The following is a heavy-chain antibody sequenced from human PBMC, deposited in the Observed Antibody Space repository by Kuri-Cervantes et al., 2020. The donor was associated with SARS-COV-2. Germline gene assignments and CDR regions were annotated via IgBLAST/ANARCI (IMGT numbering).Heavy chain of an antibody. D-gene: IGHD2-15*01. J-gene: IGHJ4*02. CDR1: GFTFDDYA. CDR3: AKDIGGGDCSGGSCYSGGPFDY. CDR2: ISWDGGST. Sequence: GALKISCAASGFTFDDYAMHWVRQAPGKGLEWVSLISWDGGSTYYADSVKGRFTISRDKSKNSLYLQMNSLRAEDTALYYCAKDIGGGDCSGGSCYSGGPFDYWGQGTLVTVSS. V-gene: IGHV3-43D*03.